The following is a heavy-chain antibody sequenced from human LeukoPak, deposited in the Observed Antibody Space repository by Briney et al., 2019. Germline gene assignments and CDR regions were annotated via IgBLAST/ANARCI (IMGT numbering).Heavy chain of an antibody. V-gene: IGHV3-49*04. D-gene: IGHD2-2*02. CDR1: GFTFGDYA. Sequence: PGGSLRLSCTASGFTFGDYAMSWVRQAPGKGLEWVGFIRSKAYGGTTEYAASVKGRFTISRDDSKSIAYLQMNSLKTEDTTVYYCTREWLWPGPAAIGDYFDYWGQGTLVTVSS. J-gene: IGHJ4*02. CDR2: IRSKAYGGTT. CDR3: TREWLWPGPAAIGDYFDY.